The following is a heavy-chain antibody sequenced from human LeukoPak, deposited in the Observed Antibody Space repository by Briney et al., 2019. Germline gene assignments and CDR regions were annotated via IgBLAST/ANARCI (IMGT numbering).Heavy chain of an antibody. CDR2: IYYSGST. CDR1: GGSISSSDYY. Sequence: SETLSLTCTVSGGSISSSDYYWSWIRQPPGKGLEWIGYIYYSGSTYYNPSLKSRVTISVDTSKNQFSLKLSSVTAADTAVYYCARGVDIAGGYFDYWGQGTLVPVSS. J-gene: IGHJ4*02. V-gene: IGHV4-30-4*08. CDR3: ARGVDIAGGYFDY. D-gene: IGHD1-26*01.